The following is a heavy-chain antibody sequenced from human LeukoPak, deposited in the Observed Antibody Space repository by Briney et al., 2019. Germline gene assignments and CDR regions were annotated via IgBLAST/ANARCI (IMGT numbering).Heavy chain of an antibody. D-gene: IGHD3-22*01. V-gene: IGHV3-30*18. CDR2: ISYDGSKK. CDR1: GFTFSSYG. Sequence: GRSLRLSCAASGFTFSSYGMHWVRQAPGKGLEWVAVISYDGSKKYYADSVKGRFTISRDNSKNTLYLQMNSLRAEDTAVYYCAKELPTYYYDSSGYYYPDYWGQGTLVTVSS. CDR3: AKELPTYYYDSSGYYYPDY. J-gene: IGHJ4*02.